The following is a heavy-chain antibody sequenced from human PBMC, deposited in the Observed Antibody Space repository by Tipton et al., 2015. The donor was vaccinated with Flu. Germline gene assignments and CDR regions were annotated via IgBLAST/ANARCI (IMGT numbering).Heavy chain of an antibody. D-gene: IGHD4-11*01. CDR2: IYYTGTT. Sequence: TLSLTCTVSGGSISDYYWFWIRQSPEKGLEWIGFIYYTGTTNYDPSLKSRVTISVDTSKNQFSLKLRSVTAADTAVYYRARRDYSNYVSDPKSWFDPWGQGTLVTVSS. J-gene: IGHJ5*02. CDR3: ARRDYSNYVSDPKSWFDP. CDR1: GGSISDYY. V-gene: IGHV4-59*08.